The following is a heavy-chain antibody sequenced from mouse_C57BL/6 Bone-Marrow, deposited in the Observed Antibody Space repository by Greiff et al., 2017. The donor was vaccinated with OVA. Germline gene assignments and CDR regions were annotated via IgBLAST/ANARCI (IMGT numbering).Heavy chain of an antibody. J-gene: IGHJ4*01. Sequence: QVQLQQSGAELVRPGTSVKMSCKASGYTFTSYGISWVKQRTGQGLEWIGEIYPRSGNTYYNEKFKGKATLTADKSSSTAYMELRSLTSEDSAVYFCARWTTAAMDYWGQGTSVTVSS. CDR2: IYPRSGNT. V-gene: IGHV1-81*01. CDR3: ARWTTAAMDY. CDR1: GYTFTSYG. D-gene: IGHD1-2*01.